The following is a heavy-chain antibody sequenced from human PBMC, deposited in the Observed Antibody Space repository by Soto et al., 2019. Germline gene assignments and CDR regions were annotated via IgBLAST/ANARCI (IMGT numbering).Heavy chain of an antibody. CDR1: GGSISSGDYY. V-gene: IGHV4-31*03. Sequence: SETLSLTCTVSGGSISSGDYYWNWIRQHPGKGLEWIGYIFYSGSTYYNPSLKSRGSISIDTSKNQFSLKLSSVTAADTAVYYCARDGGGVAARPFDYWGQGTLVTVSS. D-gene: IGHD6-6*01. J-gene: IGHJ4*02. CDR3: ARDGGGVAARPFDY. CDR2: IFYSGST.